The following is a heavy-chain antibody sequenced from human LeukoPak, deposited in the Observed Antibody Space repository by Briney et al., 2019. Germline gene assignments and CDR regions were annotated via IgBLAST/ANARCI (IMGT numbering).Heavy chain of an antibody. V-gene: IGHV1-2*06. J-gene: IGHJ4*02. CDR3: ARRGIAVAGTLPLNDY. CDR1: GYTFTGYY. CDR2: INPNSGGT. Sequence: ASVKVSCKASGYTFTGYYMHWVRQAPGQGLEWMGRINPNSGGTNYAQKFQGRVTMTRDTSISTAYMELSRLRSDDTAVYYCARRGIAVAGTLPLNDYWGQGTLVTVSS. D-gene: IGHD6-19*01.